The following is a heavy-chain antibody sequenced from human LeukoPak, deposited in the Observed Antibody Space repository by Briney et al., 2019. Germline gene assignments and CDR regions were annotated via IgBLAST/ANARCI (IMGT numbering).Heavy chain of an antibody. CDR3: VRGSPVWDS. CDR2: IKADATEQ. D-gene: IGHD1-26*01. V-gene: IGHV3-7*01. J-gene: IGHJ4*02. Sequence: QPGGSLPLSCAASGFTFSNYWMTGGRQAPGKAREGVGNIKADATEQHLVDSVKGRFSISRDNAKNSLSLQMNILSAKDTAVYYCVRGSPVWDSWGQGTLVTVSS. CDR1: GFTFSNYW.